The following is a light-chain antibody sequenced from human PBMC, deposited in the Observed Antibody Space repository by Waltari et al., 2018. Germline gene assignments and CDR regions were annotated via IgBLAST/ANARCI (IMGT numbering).Light chain of an antibody. J-gene: IGKJ1*01. CDR2: WAS. CDR1: HSVLSSSNNKNY. V-gene: IGKV4-1*01. CDR3: HQYYTSLWT. Sequence: DIVMTQSPDSLAGSLGDRATIHCKSSHSVLSSSNNKNYLAWYQQKPGQPPKLLLYWASSRESGVPDRFSGSGSGTDFTLTISSLQAEDLAVYYCHQYYTSLWTFGQGTKVEIK.